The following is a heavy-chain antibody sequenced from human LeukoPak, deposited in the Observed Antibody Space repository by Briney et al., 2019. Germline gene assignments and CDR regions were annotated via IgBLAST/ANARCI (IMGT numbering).Heavy chain of an antibody. CDR1: GYSLTSYW. J-gene: IGHJ3*02. D-gene: IGHD5-18*01. CDR3: ATGYSGGDVFDI. V-gene: IGHV5-51*01. CDR2: IYAGDSDT. Sequence: GESLKIPRMGPGYSLTSYWIVWVRQMPGKGLEWMGIIYAGDSDTIYSPSFQGKVTISADKSISTAYLQWSSLKASDSAMYYCATGYSGGDVFDIWGQGTMVTVSS.